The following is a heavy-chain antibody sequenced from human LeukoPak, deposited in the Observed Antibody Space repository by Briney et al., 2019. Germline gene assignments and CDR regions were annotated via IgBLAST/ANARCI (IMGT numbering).Heavy chain of an antibody. V-gene: IGHV4-59*08. CDR2: FYYSGAT. J-gene: IGHJ4*02. CDR3: ARSNARDGYNFGY. D-gene: IGHD5-24*01. CDR1: GGSITSSY. Sequence: SETLSLTCTVSGGSITSSYWSWLRQPPGKGLQWIGYFYYSGATNYNPSLKSRVAISVDTSKTQLSLKMTSMTAADTAVYYCARSNARDGYNFGYWGQGTLVTVSS.